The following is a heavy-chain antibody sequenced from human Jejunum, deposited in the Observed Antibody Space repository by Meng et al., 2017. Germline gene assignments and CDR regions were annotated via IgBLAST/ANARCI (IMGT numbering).Heavy chain of an antibody. CDR2: ISKSGDTI. V-gene: IGHV3-48*03. J-gene: IGHJ3*02. CDR3: GRDISGANGAVDI. Sequence: GGSLRLSCAVSGFTFSGYGMNWVRQAPGMGLEWVSYISKSGDTIYYADSVKGRFTISRDNAKKSLYLQLNSLRAEDMAVYYCGRDISGANGAVDIWGQGTRVTVSS. CDR1: GFTFSGYG. D-gene: IGHD2-8*01.